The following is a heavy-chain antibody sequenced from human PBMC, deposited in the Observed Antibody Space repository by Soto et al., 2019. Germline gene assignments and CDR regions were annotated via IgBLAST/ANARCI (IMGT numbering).Heavy chain of an antibody. CDR3: ASYHYYDFWIGSRHYMDA. D-gene: IGHD3-3*01. J-gene: IGHJ6*03. Sequence: QVHLEQWGAGLLKPSETLSLTCAVYGGSLSGYFWSLVHQPPGKGLEWIGEINHSGSTNYNPSLKSRVTISADTSKHQFSLRLSSVTAADSGIYYCASYHYYDFWIGSRHYMDAWGKGTTVTVSS. CDR2: INHSGST. CDR1: GGSLSGYF. V-gene: IGHV4-34*01.